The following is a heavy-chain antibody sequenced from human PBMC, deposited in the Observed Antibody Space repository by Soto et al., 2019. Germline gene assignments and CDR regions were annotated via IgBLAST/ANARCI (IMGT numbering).Heavy chain of an antibody. V-gene: IGHV4-34*01. J-gene: IGHJ5*02. D-gene: IGHD2-15*01. CDR2: INHSGST. CDR1: GGSFSGYY. CDR3: ARRALGLLLDNWFDP. Sequence: SETLSLTCAVYGGSFSGYYWSWIRQPPGKGLEWIGEINHSGSTNYNPSLKSRVTISVDTSKNQFSLKLSSVTAADTAVYYCARRALGLLLDNWFDPWGQGTLVTVSS.